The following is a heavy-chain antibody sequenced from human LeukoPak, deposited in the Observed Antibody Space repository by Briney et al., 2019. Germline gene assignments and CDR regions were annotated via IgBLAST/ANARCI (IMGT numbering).Heavy chain of an antibody. D-gene: IGHD6-19*01. CDR3: TRGGGWFPDY. Sequence: GGSLRLSCAASGFTFSNYAMTWVRQAPGKGLEWVSGISASGAFTNYADSVKGRFTVSRDNAKNSLYLQMNSLRAEDTAVYYCTRGGGWFPDYWGQGTLVTVSS. V-gene: IGHV3-23*01. J-gene: IGHJ4*02. CDR1: GFTFSNYA. CDR2: ISASGAFT.